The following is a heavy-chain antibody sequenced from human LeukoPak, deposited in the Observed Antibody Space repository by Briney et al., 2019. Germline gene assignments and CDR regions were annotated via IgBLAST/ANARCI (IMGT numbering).Heavy chain of an antibody. D-gene: IGHD3-22*01. CDR1: GYTFTNYG. Sequence: ASVKVSCKTSGYTFTNYGISWVRQAPGLGLEWMGWISAYNGNTNYAQKLQGRVTMTTDTSTSTAYMELRSLRSDDTAVYYCARTYYYDSSGSHFQHWGQGTLVTVSS. CDR3: ARTYYYDSSGSHFQH. CDR2: ISAYNGNT. J-gene: IGHJ1*01. V-gene: IGHV1-18*01.